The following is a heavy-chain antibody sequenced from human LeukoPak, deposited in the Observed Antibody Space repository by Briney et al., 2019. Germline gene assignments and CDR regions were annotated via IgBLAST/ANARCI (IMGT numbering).Heavy chain of an antibody. J-gene: IGHJ4*02. CDR3: ARGRDFWSGYSFDY. V-gene: IGHV4-59*01. CDR1: GGSISTYY. Sequence: SETLSLTCTVSGGSISTYYWSWVRQPPGKGLEWIGYVYYSGSTEYDPSLKSRVTISVDTSKIQFSLKLNSMTAADTAVYYCARGRDFWSGYSFDYWGQGTLVTVSS. D-gene: IGHD3-3*01. CDR2: VYYSGST.